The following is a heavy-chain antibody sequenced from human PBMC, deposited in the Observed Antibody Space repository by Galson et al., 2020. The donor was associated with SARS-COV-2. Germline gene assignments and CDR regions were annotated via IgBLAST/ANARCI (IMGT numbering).Heavy chain of an antibody. D-gene: IGHD3-9*01. J-gene: IGHJ4*02. V-gene: IGHV3-15*01. CDR3: TTDLSGQYYDILTGYYRLDY. CDR2: IKSKTDGGTT. CDR1: GFTFSNAW. Sequence: GESLKISCAASGFTFSNAWMSWVRQAPGKGLEWVGRIKSKTDGGTTDYAAPVKGRFTISRDDSKNTLYLQMNSLKTEDTAVYYCTTDLSGQYYDILTGYYRLDYWGQGTLVTVSS.